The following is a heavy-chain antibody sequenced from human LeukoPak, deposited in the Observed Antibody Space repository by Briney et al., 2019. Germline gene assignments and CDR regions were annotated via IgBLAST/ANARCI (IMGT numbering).Heavy chain of an antibody. J-gene: IGHJ3*02. CDR1: GGSISSSNW. V-gene: IGHV4-4*02. CDR2: IYHSGST. Sequence: SETLSLTCSVSGGSISSSNWWSWVRQPPGKGLEWIGEIYHSGSTNYNPSLKSRVTISVDKSKNQFSLKLSSVTAADTAVYYCARDDGSRGRRAFDIWGQGTMVTVSS. D-gene: IGHD3-10*01. CDR3: ARDDGSRGRRAFDI.